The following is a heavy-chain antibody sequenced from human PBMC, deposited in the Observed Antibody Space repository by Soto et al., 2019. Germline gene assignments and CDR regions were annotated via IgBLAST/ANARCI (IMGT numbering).Heavy chain of an antibody. Sequence: SETLSLTCAVYGGSFSGYYWSWIRQPPGKGLEWIGEINHSGSTNYNPSLKSRVTISVDTSKNQFSLKLSSVTAADTAVYYCARRGGSGVRTLRYYGMDVWGQGTTVTVSS. CDR3: ARRGGSGVRTLRYYGMDV. CDR2: INHSGST. CDR1: GGSFSGYY. J-gene: IGHJ6*02. V-gene: IGHV4-34*01. D-gene: IGHD3-10*01.